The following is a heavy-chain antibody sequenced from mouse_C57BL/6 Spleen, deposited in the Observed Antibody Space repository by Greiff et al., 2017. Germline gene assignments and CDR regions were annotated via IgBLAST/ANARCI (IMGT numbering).Heavy chain of an antibody. CDR2: IDPENGDT. D-gene: IGHD2-3*01. V-gene: IGHV14-4*01. J-gene: IGHJ2*01. CDR1: GFNINDDY. Sequence: EVKLMESGAELVRPGASVKLSCTASGFNINDDYMHWVKQRPEQGLEWIGWIDPENGDTEYASKFQGKATITADTSSNTAYLQLSSLTSEDTAVYYCTTDGYHDYWGQGTTLTVSS. CDR3: TTDGYHDY.